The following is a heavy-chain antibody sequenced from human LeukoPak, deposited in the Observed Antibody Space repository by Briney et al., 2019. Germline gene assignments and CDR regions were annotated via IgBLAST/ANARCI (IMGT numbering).Heavy chain of an antibody. D-gene: IGHD1-26*01. CDR3: ARRVRVGATTAFDY. V-gene: IGHV4-59*08. CDR1: GGSISSYY. Sequence: PSETLSLTCTVSGGSISSYYWSWIRQPPGKGLEWIGYIYYSGSTNYNPSLKSRVTISVDTSKNQFSLKLSSVTAADTAVYYCARRVRVGATTAFDYWGQGTLVTVSS. CDR2: IYYSGST. J-gene: IGHJ4*02.